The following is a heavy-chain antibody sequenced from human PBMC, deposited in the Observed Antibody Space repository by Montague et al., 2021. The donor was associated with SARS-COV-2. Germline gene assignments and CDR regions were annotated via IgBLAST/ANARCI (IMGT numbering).Heavy chain of an antibody. CDR1: GGSVGSYD. CDR2: NYYGGIT. Sequence: SETLSLTCSVSGGSVGSYDWSWIRQPPGKGLEWIAYNYYGGITGYNPSLKSRGTISVDTSKNQVSLRLKSVTAADTAVYYCAREGRVGGDDFDLWGQGTLVTVSS. J-gene: IGHJ4*02. V-gene: IGHV4-59*02. D-gene: IGHD3-16*01. CDR3: AREGRVGGDDFDL.